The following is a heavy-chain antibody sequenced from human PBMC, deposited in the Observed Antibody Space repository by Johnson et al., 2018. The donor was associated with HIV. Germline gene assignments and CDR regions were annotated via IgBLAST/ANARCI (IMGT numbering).Heavy chain of an antibody. J-gene: IGHJ3*02. CDR3: AKDDNLGVWYADAFDI. CDR2: IAHDESIT. CDR1: GFTFSSYW. Sequence: QVQLVESGGGLVQPGGSLRLSCAASGFTFSSYWMHWVRQAPGKGLEWVAFIAHDESITHYADSVKGRFTMSRDNSKNTLYLQMKSLRPEDTSIYYCAKDDNLGVWYADAFDIWGQGTMVTVSS. D-gene: IGHD6-19*01. V-gene: IGHV3-30*02.